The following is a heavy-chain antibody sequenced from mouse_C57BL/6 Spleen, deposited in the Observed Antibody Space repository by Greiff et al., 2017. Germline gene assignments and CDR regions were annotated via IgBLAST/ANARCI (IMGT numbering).Heavy chain of an antibody. J-gene: IGHJ1*03. CDR1: GYSFPSYW. D-gene: IGHD1-1*01. CDR2: INPSNGGT. CDR3: AREGITTVVARYFDG. Sequence: QVQLQQPGTALVKSGASVKLSCKASGYSFPSYWMHWVKQRPGQGLEWIGNINPSNGGTNYNEKFKSKATLTVDKSSSTAYMQLSSLTSEDSAVYYCAREGITTVVARYFDGWGTGTTVTVSS. V-gene: IGHV1-53*01.